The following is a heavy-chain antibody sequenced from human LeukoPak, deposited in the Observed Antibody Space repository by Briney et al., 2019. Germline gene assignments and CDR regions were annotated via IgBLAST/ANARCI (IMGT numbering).Heavy chain of an antibody. CDR1: GGSFSGYF. CDR2: VNHSGRT. D-gene: IGHD3-10*01. Sequence: DPSETLSLTCAVYGGSFSGYFWSWIRQPPGKGLEWIGKVNHSGRTNYNPSLKSRVTISVDTSKNQFSLKLSSVTAADTAVYYCARDPYGSGNAFDIWGQGTMVTVSS. J-gene: IGHJ3*02. CDR3: ARDPYGSGNAFDI. V-gene: IGHV4-34*09.